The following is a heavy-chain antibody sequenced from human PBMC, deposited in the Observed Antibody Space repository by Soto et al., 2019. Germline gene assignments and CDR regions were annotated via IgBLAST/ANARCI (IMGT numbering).Heavy chain of an antibody. CDR2: IGTAGDT. D-gene: IGHD6-13*01. CDR3: ARGYSSSSVYYYGMDV. J-gene: IGHJ6*02. CDR1: GFTFSSYD. V-gene: IGHV3-13*01. Sequence: QPGGSLRLSCAASGFTFSSYDMHWVRQATGKGLEWVSAIGTAGDTYYPGSVKGRFTISRENAKNSLYLQMNSLRAGDTAVYYCARGYSSSSVYYYGMDVWGQGTTVTVSS.